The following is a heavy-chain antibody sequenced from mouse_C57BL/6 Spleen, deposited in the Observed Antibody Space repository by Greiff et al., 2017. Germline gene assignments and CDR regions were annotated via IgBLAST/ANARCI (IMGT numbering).Heavy chain of an antibody. J-gene: IGHJ2*01. D-gene: IGHD6-1*01. CDR2: IYPGDGDT. V-gene: IGHV1-80*01. CDR1: GYAFSSYW. Sequence: VQLQQSGAELVKPGASVKISCKASGYAFSSYWMNWVKQRPGKGLEWIGQIYPGDGDTNYNGKFKGKATLTADKSSSTAYMQLSSLTSEDSAVYVCAGEAATRVYFDDWGTGTTLTVSS. CDR3: AGEAATRVYFDD.